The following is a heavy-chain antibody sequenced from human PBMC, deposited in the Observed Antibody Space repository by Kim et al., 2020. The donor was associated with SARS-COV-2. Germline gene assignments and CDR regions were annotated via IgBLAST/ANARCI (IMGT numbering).Heavy chain of an antibody. D-gene: IGHD6-13*01. CDR3: ARVAAQQNWIYFDS. CDR2: ISASGHAT. CDR1: GFTSSTYV. Sequence: GGSLRLSCAASGFTSSTYVMTWLRQAPGKGLQWISSISASGHATYYADSVKGRFTISRDNSNSTLYLHVNKLTAEDTAAYYCARVAAQQNWIYFDSWGQGTVVTVSS. J-gene: IGHJ4*02. V-gene: IGHV3-23*01.